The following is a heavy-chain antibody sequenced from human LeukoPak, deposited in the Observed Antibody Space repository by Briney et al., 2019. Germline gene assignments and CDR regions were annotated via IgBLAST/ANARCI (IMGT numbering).Heavy chain of an antibody. CDR2: ISWNSGNI. Sequence: PGGSLRLSCAASGFTFDNYAMHWVRQAPGKGLEWVSGISWNSGNIGYADSVKGRFTISRDNAKNSLFLQMNSLRPEDTALYYCAKETFDYWGQGTLVTVS. J-gene: IGHJ4*02. CDR3: AKETFDY. CDR1: GFTFDNYA. V-gene: IGHV3-9*01.